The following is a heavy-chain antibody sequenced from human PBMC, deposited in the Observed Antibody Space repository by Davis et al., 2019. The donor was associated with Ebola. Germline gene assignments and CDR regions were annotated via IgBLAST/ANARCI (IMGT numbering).Heavy chain of an antibody. V-gene: IGHV3-66*01. Sequence: GESLKISCAASRFIVSNIYMSWVRQAPGKGLEWVSTIYSGGSTNYAESVKDRFIISRDGSKNILDLQMSSLRVEDTALYYCARGYDGSRSTAMDVWGQGTTVTVSS. CDR3: ARGYDGSRSTAMDV. D-gene: IGHD3-10*01. J-gene: IGHJ6*02. CDR2: IYSGGST. CDR1: RFIVSNIY.